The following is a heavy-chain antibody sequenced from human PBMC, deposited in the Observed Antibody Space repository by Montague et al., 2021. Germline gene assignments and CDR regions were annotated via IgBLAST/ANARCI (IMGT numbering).Heavy chain of an antibody. CDR1: GFTFSAYG. Sequence: SLRLSCAASGFTFSAYGMTWVRQAPGKGLEWVAVIHYGGAIYADSVKGRFTISRDDSKNMLYLQMNSLRVEDTALYYCVKGRSRLDYWGQGTLVTVSS. D-gene: IGHD6-13*01. CDR3: VKGRSRLDY. J-gene: IGHJ4*02. CDR2: IHYGGAI. V-gene: IGHV3-23*03.